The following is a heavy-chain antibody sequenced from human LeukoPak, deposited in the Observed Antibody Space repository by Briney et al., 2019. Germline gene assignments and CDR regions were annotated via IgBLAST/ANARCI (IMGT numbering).Heavy chain of an antibody. Sequence: PGGSLRLACAASGFTFSSYAMSWVRQAPGKGLEWVSVISGSGGTTYYADSVKGRFTISRDNSKNTLYLQMKSLRAEDTAVYYCARTDETAPAEDFQHWGQGTLVTVSS. J-gene: IGHJ1*01. V-gene: IGHV3-23*01. CDR3: ARTDETAPAEDFQH. CDR1: GFTFSSYA. D-gene: IGHD2-21*02. CDR2: ISGSGGTT.